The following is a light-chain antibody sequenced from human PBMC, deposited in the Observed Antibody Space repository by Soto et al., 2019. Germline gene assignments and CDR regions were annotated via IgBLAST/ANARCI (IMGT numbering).Light chain of an antibody. CDR1: QDISRW. Sequence: DIQMTQSPATLSASVGDRVSITCRASQDISRWLAWYQQKPGKAPKVLIWDASSLQRGVPSRFTGSGSGTEFTLAISSLQPEDSATYYCLQDINYPWTFGQGTKVDIK. V-gene: IGKV1-5*01. CDR2: DAS. CDR3: LQDINYPWT. J-gene: IGKJ1*01.